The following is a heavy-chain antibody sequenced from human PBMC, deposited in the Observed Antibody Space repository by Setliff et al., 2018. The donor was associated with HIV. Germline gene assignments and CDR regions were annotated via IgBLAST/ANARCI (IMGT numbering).Heavy chain of an antibody. D-gene: IGHD2-8*01. J-gene: IGHJ4*02. V-gene: IGHV1-69*05. CDR3: ASGSGYCRNGVCYIGVHKNPDKYYFDY. Sequence: SVKVSCKASGDTFSNSALTWVRQAPGQGLKWMGGSIPLFGTITYAQRFQGRVTITTDELMTTAYMELTSLRSEDTAVYYCASGSGYCRNGVCYIGVHKNPDKYYFDYWGQGTLVTVSS. CDR2: SIPLFGTI. CDR1: GDTFSNSA.